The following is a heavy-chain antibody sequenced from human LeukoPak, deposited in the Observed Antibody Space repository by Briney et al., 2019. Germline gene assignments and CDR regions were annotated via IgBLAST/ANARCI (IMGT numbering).Heavy chain of an antibody. J-gene: IGHJ4*02. CDR3: AREEGSGWFY. V-gene: IGHV4-39*07. Sequence: SETLSLTCTISGGSFSSYYWSWIRQPPGKWLEWIGSIYYSGSTYYNPSLKSRVAISVDTSKNQFSLKLSSVAAADTAVYYCAREEGSGWFYWGQGTLVTVSS. D-gene: IGHD6-19*01. CDR2: IYYSGST. CDR1: GGSFSSYY.